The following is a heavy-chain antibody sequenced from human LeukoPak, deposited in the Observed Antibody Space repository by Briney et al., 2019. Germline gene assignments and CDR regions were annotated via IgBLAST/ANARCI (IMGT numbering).Heavy chain of an antibody. CDR2: IYYSGST. CDR3: AREIGRGSYADY. V-gene: IGHV4-59*12. Sequence: SETLSLTCSVSGGSISSYYWSWIRQPPGKGLEWIGYIYYSGSTNYNPSLKSRVTISVDTSKNQFSLKLSSVTAADTAVYYCAREIGRGSYADYWGQGTLVTVSS. D-gene: IGHD1-26*01. CDR1: GGSISSYY. J-gene: IGHJ4*02.